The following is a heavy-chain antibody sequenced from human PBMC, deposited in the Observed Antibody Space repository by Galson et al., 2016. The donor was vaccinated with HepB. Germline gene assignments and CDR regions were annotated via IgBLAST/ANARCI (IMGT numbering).Heavy chain of an antibody. CDR3: VKDKTSGYSSGWYYFDY. CDR1: GVNFNGFG. V-gene: IGHV3-23*01. Sequence: SLRLSCAASGVNFNGFGFNWVRQAPGKGLEWVSAIGGHGGFKTYYAHSVQGRFSISRDNSANMVFLEMNSLRAEDTALYYCVKDKTSGYSSGWYYFDYWGQGTLVTVSS. D-gene: IGHD6-19*01. J-gene: IGHJ4*02. CDR2: IGGHGGFKT.